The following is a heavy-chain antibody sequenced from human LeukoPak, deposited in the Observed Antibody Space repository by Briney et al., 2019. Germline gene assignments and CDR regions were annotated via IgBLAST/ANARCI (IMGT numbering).Heavy chain of an antibody. CDR2: INPNSGGT. D-gene: IGHD6-19*01. Sequence: ASVKVSCKASGYTFTSYYMHWVRQAPGQGLEWMGIINPNSGGTNYAQKFQGRVTMTRDTSISTAYMELSRLTSDDTAVYYCARDRDSSGTPGYWGQGTLVTVSS. V-gene: IGHV1-2*02. J-gene: IGHJ4*02. CDR3: ARDRDSSGTPGY. CDR1: GYTFTSYY.